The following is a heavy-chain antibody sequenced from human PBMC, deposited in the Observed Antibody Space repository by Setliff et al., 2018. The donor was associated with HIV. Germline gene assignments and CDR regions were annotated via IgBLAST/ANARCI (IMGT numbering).Heavy chain of an antibody. J-gene: IGHJ4*02. CDR2: FYTSGST. V-gene: IGHV4-61*02. Sequence: SETLSLTCTVSGGSITSGSYYWSWIRQPAGKGLEWIGRFYTSGSTNYNPSLKSRVTISVDTSKNQFSLKLTSVTAADTAVYYCARALRGVITTLSYFDYWGQGTLVTVSS. CDR1: GGSITSGSYY. D-gene: IGHD3-22*01. CDR3: ARALRGVITTLSYFDY.